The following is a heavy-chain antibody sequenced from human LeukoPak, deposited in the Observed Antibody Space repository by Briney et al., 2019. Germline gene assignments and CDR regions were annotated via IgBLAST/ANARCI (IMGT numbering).Heavy chain of an antibody. J-gene: IGHJ3*02. CDR2: ISGSGGST. D-gene: IGHD6-19*01. V-gene: IGHV3-23*01. CDR1: GFTFSSYA. CDR3: AKAKEGQWLVIDAFDI. Sequence: TGGSLRLSCAASGFTFSSYAMSWVRQAPGKGLEWVSAISGSGGSTYYADPVKGRFTISRDNSKNTLYLQMNSLRAEDTAVYYCAKAKEGQWLVIDAFDIWGQGTMVTVSS.